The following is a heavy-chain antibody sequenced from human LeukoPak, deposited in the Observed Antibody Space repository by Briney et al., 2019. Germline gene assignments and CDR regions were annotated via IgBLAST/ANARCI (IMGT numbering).Heavy chain of an antibody. Sequence: PGGSLRLSCAASGFTLSTYWMSWVRQAPGKGLEWVANIKQDGSGKYYVDFVKGRFTISRDNAKNSLYLQMNSLRAEDTAMYYCARFQHCGGDCCPLDYWGQGTLVTVSS. CDR1: GFTLSTYW. D-gene: IGHD2-21*02. CDR2: IKQDGSGK. J-gene: IGHJ4*02. CDR3: ARFQHCGGDCCPLDY. V-gene: IGHV3-7*01.